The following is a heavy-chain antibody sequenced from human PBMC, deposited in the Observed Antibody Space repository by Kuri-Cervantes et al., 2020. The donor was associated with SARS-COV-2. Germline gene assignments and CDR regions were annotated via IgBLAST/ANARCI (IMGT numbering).Heavy chain of an antibody. CDR2: IIPIFDTA. V-gene: IGHV1-69*01. D-gene: IGHD2-15*01. CDR3: ATRGYCSGGSCYSLGY. CDR1: GFTFSSYA. Sequence: KISCAASGFTFSSYAISWVRQAPGQGLEWMGGIIPIFDTANYAQKFQGRVTITADESTSTAYMELSSLRSEDTAVYYCATRGYCSGGSCYSLGYWGQGTLVTVSS. J-gene: IGHJ4*02.